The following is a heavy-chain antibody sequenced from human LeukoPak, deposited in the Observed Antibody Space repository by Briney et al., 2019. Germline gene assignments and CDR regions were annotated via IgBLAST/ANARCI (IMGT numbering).Heavy chain of an antibody. CDR3: ARERGYNYGYSGYYDQ. V-gene: IGHV3-48*03. CDR1: GFTFSSFE. J-gene: IGHJ4*02. CDR2: ISTSGAST. D-gene: IGHD5-18*01. Sequence: PGGSLRLSCATSGFTFSSFEMNWVRQAPGKVLEWISYISTSGASTYYADSVKGRFTVSRDNAKNSMFLRMDTLRAEDTAVYYCARERGYNYGYSGYYDQWGQGILVTVSS.